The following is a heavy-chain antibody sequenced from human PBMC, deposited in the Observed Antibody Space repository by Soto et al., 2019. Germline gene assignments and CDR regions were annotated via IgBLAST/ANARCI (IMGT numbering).Heavy chain of an antibody. CDR3: ARGTAMVHGMDV. D-gene: IGHD5-18*01. J-gene: IGHJ6*02. CDR2: INPSGGST. Sequence: GASVKVSCKASGSTFTSYYMHWARQAPGQGLEWMGIINPSGGSTSYAQKFQGRVTMTRDTSTSTVYMELSSLRSEDTAVYYCARGTAMVHGMDVWGQGTTVTVSS. V-gene: IGHV1-46*01. CDR1: GSTFTSYY.